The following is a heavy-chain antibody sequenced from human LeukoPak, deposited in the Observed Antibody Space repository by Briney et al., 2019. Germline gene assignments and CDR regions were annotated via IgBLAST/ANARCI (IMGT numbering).Heavy chain of an antibody. Sequence: ASVKVSCKASGGTFSSYAISWVRQAPGQGLEWMGGIIPIFGTANYAQKFQGRVTITADESTSTAYMELSGLRSEDTAVYYCARDYGDEHNWFDPWGQGTLVTVSS. CDR1: GGTFSSYA. J-gene: IGHJ5*02. V-gene: IGHV1-69*13. CDR2: IIPIFGTA. CDR3: ARDYGDEHNWFDP. D-gene: IGHD4-17*01.